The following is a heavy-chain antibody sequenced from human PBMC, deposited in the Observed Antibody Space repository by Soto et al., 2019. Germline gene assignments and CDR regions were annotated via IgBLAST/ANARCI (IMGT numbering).Heavy chain of an antibody. CDR1: GGSISSGGYY. CDR3: AKWEGLGSDYYYYAMDV. D-gene: IGHD1-26*01. J-gene: IGHJ6*02. CDR2: IYHSGYT. Sequence: LSLTCTVSGGSISSGGYYWTWIRQHPGKGLKWIAYIYHSGYTFYNPSLKSRVTMSVDTSKNQFSLKLRSVTAADTAVYYCAKWEGLGSDYYYYAMDVWGQGTTVTVSS. V-gene: IGHV4-31*03.